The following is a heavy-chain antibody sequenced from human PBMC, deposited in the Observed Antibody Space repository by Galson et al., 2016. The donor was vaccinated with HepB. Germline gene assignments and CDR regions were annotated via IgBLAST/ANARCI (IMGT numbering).Heavy chain of an antibody. Sequence: SLRLSCAASGFTFSSYGMHWVRQAPGKGLEWVAVIWYDGSNKYYADSVKDRFTISRDNSNNTLYLQMNSLRAEDTAVYYCATQPVAVTRDPDYWGQGTLVTVSS. J-gene: IGHJ4*02. D-gene: IGHD6-19*01. CDR2: IWYDGSNK. V-gene: IGHV3-33*01. CDR1: GFTFSSYG. CDR3: ATQPVAVTRDPDY.